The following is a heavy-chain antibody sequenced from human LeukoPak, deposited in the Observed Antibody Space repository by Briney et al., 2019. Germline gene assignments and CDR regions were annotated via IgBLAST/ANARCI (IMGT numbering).Heavy chain of an antibody. CDR1: GFTFSSYA. V-gene: IGHV3-23*01. J-gene: IGHJ4*02. Sequence: PGGSLRLSCAASGFTFSSYAMSWVRQAPGKGLEWVSAISGSGGSTYYADSVKGRFTISRDNSKNTLYLQMNSLRAEDTAVYYCAKDGSGHNWNTLYYFDYWGQGTLVTVSS. CDR3: AKDGSGHNWNTLYYFDY. D-gene: IGHD1-20*01. CDR2: ISGSGGST.